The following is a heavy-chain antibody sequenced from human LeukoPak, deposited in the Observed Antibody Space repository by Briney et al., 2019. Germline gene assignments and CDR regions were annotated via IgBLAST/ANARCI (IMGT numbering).Heavy chain of an antibody. CDR2: IYYSGST. CDR1: GDSTSSYY. J-gene: IGHJ4*02. V-gene: IGHV4-59*08. Sequence: SETLSLTCNVSGDSTSSYYWSWIRQPPGGGREWIGYIYYSGSTNYNPSLKSRVTISVDTSKNQFSLKLSSVSAADTAVYYCARHTSMAHFDYWGQGTLVTVSS. CDR3: ARHTSMAHFDY. D-gene: IGHD1-1*01.